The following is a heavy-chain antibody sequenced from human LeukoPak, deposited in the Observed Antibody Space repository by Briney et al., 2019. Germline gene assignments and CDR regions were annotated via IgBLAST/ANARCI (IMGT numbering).Heavy chain of an antibody. D-gene: IGHD3-22*01. J-gene: IGHJ5*02. CDR3: AKDSRPYYYDSSGYYPYNWFDP. Sequence: PGGSLTLSCAASGFTFRSYAMSWVRQVPGEGLEWVATVSGDASQTYDSDSLKGRFTISRDNSKNTLYLQMNSLRAEDTAVYYCAKDSRPYYYDSSGYYPYNWFDPWGQGTLVTVSS. CDR1: GFTFRSYA. V-gene: IGHV3-23*01. CDR2: VSGDASQT.